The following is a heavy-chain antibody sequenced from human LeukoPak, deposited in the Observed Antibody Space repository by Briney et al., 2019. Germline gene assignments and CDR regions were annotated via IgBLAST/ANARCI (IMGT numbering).Heavy chain of an antibody. Sequence: PSETLSLTCTVSGVTISSYCWSWIRQPAGKGLEWIGRINTSGSTNYNPSLKRRVTMSVDTYKNQFSLKLSSVTAADTAVYYCARSQRIVVVPAAIVDYYYYMDVWGKGTTVTVSS. J-gene: IGHJ6*03. V-gene: IGHV4-4*07. CDR2: INTSGST. CDR1: GVTISSYC. CDR3: ARSQRIVVVPAAIVDYYYYMDV. D-gene: IGHD2-2*01.